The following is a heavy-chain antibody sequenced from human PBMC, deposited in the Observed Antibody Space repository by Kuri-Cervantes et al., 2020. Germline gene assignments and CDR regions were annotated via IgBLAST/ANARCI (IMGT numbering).Heavy chain of an antibody. J-gene: IGHJ4*02. D-gene: IGHD3-10*01. CDR1: GGSISSYY. CDR3: ARVGTRYSG. CDR2: IYTSGST. Sequence: GSLRLSCTVSGGSISSYYWSWIRQPAGKGLEWIGRIYTSGSTNYNPSLKSRVTISVDKSKNQFSLKLTSVTAADTAVYYCARVGTRYSGWGQGTLVTVSS. V-gene: IGHV4-4*07.